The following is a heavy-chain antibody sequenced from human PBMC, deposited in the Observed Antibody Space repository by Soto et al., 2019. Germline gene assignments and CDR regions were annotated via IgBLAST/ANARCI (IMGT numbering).Heavy chain of an antibody. J-gene: IGHJ3*02. CDR1: GGSISSSSYY. Sequence: SETLSLTCTVSGGSISSSSYYWSWIRQPPGKGLEWIGYIYYSGSTNYNPSLKSRVTISVDTSKNQFSLKLSSVTAADTAVYYCARYSRSGAFDIWGQGTMVTVSS. V-gene: IGHV4-61*05. D-gene: IGHD4-4*01. CDR3: ARYSRSGAFDI. CDR2: IYYSGST.